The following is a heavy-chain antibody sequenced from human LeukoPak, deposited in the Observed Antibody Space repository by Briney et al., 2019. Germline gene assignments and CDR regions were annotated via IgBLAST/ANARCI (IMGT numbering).Heavy chain of an antibody. CDR2: ISAYNGNT. Sequence: ASVKVSCKASGYTFTSYGISWVRQAPGQGLEWMGWISAYNGNTNYAQKLQGRVTMTTDTSTSTAYMELRSLRSDDTAVYYCARDGSSSGSWAPSGFDPWGQGTLVTVSS. D-gene: IGHD2-15*01. J-gene: IGHJ5*02. CDR3: ARDGSSSGSWAPSGFDP. CDR1: GYTFTSYG. V-gene: IGHV1-18*01.